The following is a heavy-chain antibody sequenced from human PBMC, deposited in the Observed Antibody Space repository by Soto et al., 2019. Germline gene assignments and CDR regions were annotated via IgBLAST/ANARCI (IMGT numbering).Heavy chain of an antibody. CDR2: ISAYNGNT. V-gene: IGHV1-18*01. CDR3: ARVPFVGYCSGGSCYYFDY. CDR1: GYTFTSYG. D-gene: IGHD2-15*01. J-gene: IGHJ4*02. Sequence: QVQLVQSGAEVKKPGASVEVSCKASGYTFTSYGISWVRQAPGQGLEWMGWISAYNGNTNYAQKLQGRVTMTTDTSTSTAYMELRSLRSDDTAVYYCARVPFVGYCSGGSCYYFDYWGQGTLVTVSS.